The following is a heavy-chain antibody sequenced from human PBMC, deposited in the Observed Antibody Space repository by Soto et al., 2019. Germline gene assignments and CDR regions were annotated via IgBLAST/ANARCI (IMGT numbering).Heavy chain of an antibody. CDR1: GDSVSSNSAA. CDR3: SRGVDYDTAGYCYFDY. V-gene: IGHV6-1*01. D-gene: IGHD3-22*01. Sequence: PSQTLSLTCAISGDSVSSNSAAWSWIRQSPSRGLEWLGRTYYRSKWYNDYAVSVKSRITINPATYKNQFSLQLNSVTPEDTAVYSCSRGVDYDTAGYCYFDYWGQGTLGTVAS. CDR2: TYYRSKWYN. J-gene: IGHJ4*02.